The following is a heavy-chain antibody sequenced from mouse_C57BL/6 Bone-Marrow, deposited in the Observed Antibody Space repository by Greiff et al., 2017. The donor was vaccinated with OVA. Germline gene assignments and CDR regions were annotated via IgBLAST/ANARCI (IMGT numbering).Heavy chain of an antibody. CDR1: GYTFTSYG. CDR2: IYPRSGNT. V-gene: IGHV1-81*01. CDR3: ARSRTTAYGRYFDV. D-gene: IGHD1-2*01. Sequence: VQGVESGAELARPGASVKLSCKASGYTFTSYGISWVKQRTGQGLEWIGEIYPRSGNTYYNEKFKGKATLTADKSSSTAYMELRSLTSEDSAVYFCARSRTTAYGRYFDVWGTGTTVTVSS. J-gene: IGHJ1*03.